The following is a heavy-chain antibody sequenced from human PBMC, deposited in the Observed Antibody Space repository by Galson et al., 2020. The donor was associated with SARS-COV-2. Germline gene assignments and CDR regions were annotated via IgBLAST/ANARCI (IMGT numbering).Heavy chain of an antibody. CDR3: ATLTGTTVVAPWDYYGMDV. CDR1: GFTFDDYA. CDR2: ISWNSGSI. V-gene: IGHV3-9*01. J-gene: IGHJ6*02. Sequence: GGSLRLSCAASGFTFDDYAMHWVRQAPGKGLEWVSGISWNSGSIGYADSVKGRFTISRDNAKNSLYLQMNSLRAEDTALYYCATLTGTTVVAPWDYYGMDVWGQGTTVTVSS. D-gene: IGHD1-1*01.